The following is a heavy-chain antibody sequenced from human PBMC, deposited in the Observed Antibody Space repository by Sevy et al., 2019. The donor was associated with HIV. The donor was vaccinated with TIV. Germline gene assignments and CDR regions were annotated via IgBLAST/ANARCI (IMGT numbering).Heavy chain of an antibody. CDR3: ASGGNGDFWSYEYYYYGMDV. V-gene: IGHV1-8*01. J-gene: IGHJ6*02. CDR2: MSPNSGAT. D-gene: IGHD3-3*01. CDR1: GYTFTSYD. Sequence: ASVKVSCEASGYTFTSYDINWVRQATGQGLEWMGWMSPNSGATGFAQKFQGRVTLTRNTSISTAYMEVSSLRFEDTAVYYCASGGNGDFWSYEYYYYGMDVWGQGTTVTVSS.